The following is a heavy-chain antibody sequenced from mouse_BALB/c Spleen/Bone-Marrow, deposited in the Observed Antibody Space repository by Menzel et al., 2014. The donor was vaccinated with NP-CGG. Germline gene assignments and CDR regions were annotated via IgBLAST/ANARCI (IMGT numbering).Heavy chain of an antibody. V-gene: IGHV5-12-1*01. Sequence: EVHLVESGGGLVKPGGSLKLSCAASGFAFSSYDMSWVRQTPEKRLEWVAYICSGGGSTYYPDTVKGRFTISRDNAKNTLYLQMSSLKSEDTAMYYCARLDYGNYEGGAMDYWGQGTSVTVSS. CDR1: GFAFSSYD. J-gene: IGHJ4*01. CDR3: ARLDYGNYEGGAMDY. D-gene: IGHD2-1*01. CDR2: ICSGGGST.